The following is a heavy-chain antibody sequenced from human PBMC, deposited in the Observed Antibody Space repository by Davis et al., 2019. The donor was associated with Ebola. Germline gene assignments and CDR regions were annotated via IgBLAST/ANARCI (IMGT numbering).Heavy chain of an antibody. V-gene: IGHV1-69*04. CDR3: ARDLLWNGGEYYYYGMDV. CDR2: IIPILGIA. CDR1: GGTFSSYA. D-gene: IGHD1-1*01. Sequence: SVKVSCKASGGTFSSYAISWVRQAPGQGLEWMGRIIPILGIANYAQKFQGRVTITADKSTSTAYMELSSLRSEDTAVYYCARDLLWNGGEYYYYGMDVWGQGTTVTVSS. J-gene: IGHJ6*02.